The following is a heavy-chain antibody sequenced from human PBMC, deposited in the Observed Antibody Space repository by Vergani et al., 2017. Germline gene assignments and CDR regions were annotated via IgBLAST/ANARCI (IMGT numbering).Heavy chain of an antibody. CDR1: GFTFSNYA. J-gene: IGHJ6*03. CDR3: ARTTYYYDSSGYYIDYYYYMDV. D-gene: IGHD3-22*01. Sequence: QLLESGGGLIQPGGSLRLSCAASGFTFSNYAMSWVRQTPGRGLEWVSAVSYSGGATWYADSVKGRFTISRDNSENTMFLQINNLRAEDTAVYYCARTTYYYDSSGYYIDYYYYMDVWGKGTTVTVSS. CDR2: VSYSGGAT. V-gene: IGHV3-23*01.